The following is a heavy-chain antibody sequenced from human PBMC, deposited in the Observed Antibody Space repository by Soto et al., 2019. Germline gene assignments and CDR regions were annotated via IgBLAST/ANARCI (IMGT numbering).Heavy chain of an antibody. CDR2: IWYEGSNE. D-gene: IGHD1-20*01. J-gene: IGHJ4*02. V-gene: IGHV3-33*01. CDR1: RFTFSSYG. Sequence: GGSLRLACAASRFTFSSYGMDWVRQAPGKGLEWVEVIWYEGSNEYYADSVKGRFTISRDNSKNTLYLQMNSLKAEDTAVYYCARQRYVAPGCYLDYWGQGTLVTVSS. CDR3: ARQRYVAPGCYLDY.